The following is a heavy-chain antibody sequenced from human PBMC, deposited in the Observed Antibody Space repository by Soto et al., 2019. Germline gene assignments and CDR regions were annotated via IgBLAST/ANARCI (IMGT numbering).Heavy chain of an antibody. CDR2: IKQDGSEK. Sequence: GESLKISCAASGFTFSSYWMSWVRQAPGKGLEWVANIKQDGSEKYYVDSVKGRFTISRDNAKNSLYLQMNSLRAEDTAVYYCASRYSSSSGVIVVYWGQGTLVTVSS. V-gene: IGHV3-7*01. D-gene: IGHD6-6*01. CDR1: GFTFSSYW. CDR3: ASRYSSSSGVIVVY. J-gene: IGHJ4*02.